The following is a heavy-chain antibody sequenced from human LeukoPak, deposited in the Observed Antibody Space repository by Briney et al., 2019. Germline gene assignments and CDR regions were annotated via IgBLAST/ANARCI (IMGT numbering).Heavy chain of an antibody. V-gene: IGHV1-46*01. CDR2: INPSFGST. CDR1: GYTFTDYY. Sequence: ASVKLSCTASGYTFTDYYIHWVRHAPGQGLELVGIINPSFGSTTYAQSFQGRVAMTRDTSTSTVYMELSSLRSEDTAVYYCARELRSVETPRYNYFDYWGQGTLVTVSS. D-gene: IGHD4-23*01. CDR3: ARELRSVETPRYNYFDY. J-gene: IGHJ4*02.